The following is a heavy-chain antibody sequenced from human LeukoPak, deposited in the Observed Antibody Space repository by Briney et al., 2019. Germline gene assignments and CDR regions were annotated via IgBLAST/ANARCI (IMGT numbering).Heavy chain of an antibody. V-gene: IGHV4-34*01. J-gene: IGHJ4*02. Sequence: TSETLSLTCAVYGGSFSGYYWSWIRQPPGKGLEWIGEINHSGSTNYNPSLKSRVTISVDTSKNQFSLKLSSVTAADTAVYYCARGRYYDYVWGSYRPTIYYFDYWGQGTLVTVSS. CDR3: ARGRYYDYVWGSYRPTIYYFDY. D-gene: IGHD3-16*02. CDR1: GGSFSGYY. CDR2: INHSGST.